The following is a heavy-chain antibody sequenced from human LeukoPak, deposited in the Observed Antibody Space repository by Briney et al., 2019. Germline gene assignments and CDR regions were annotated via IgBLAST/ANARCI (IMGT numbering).Heavy chain of an antibody. CDR2: INHSGST. Sequence: SETLSLTCAVYGGSFSGYYWSWIRQPPGKGLEWIGEINHSGSTNYNPSLKSRVTISVDTSKNQFSLKLSSVTAADTAVYYCARGGDCSSTSCYVAYYYYMDVWGKGTTVTVSS. D-gene: IGHD2-2*01. CDR3: ARGGDCSSTSCYVAYYYYMDV. CDR1: GGSFSGYY. V-gene: IGHV4-34*01. J-gene: IGHJ6*03.